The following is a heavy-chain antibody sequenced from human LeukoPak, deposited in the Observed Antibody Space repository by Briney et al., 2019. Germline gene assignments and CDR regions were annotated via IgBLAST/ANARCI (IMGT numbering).Heavy chain of an antibody. CDR1: GGSISSHY. CDR3: VKHGPGGRGYLDV. Sequence: SETLSLTCTVSGGSISSHYWSWVRLSPAKGLEWIGYIFYSGSTDYSPSLTSRVTISIDTSKGYLSLNLSSVTAADTAVYYCVKHGPGGRGYLDVWGVGTTVTVSS. CDR2: IFYSGST. V-gene: IGHV4-59*11. J-gene: IGHJ6*03. D-gene: IGHD1-1*01.